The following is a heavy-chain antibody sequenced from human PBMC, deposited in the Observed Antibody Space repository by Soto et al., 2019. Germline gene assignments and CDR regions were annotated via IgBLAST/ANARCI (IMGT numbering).Heavy chain of an antibody. D-gene: IGHD4-17*01. V-gene: IGHV3-30*18. CDR1: GFTFSSYG. CDR2: ISYDGSNK. CDR3: AKAGDYGYYYYGMDV. J-gene: IGHJ6*02. Sequence: PVGSLRLSCAASGFTFSSYGMHWVRQAPGKGLEWVAVISYDGSNKYYADSVKGRFTISRDNSKNTLYLQMNSLRAEDTAVYYCAKAGDYGYYYYGMDVWGQGTTVTVS.